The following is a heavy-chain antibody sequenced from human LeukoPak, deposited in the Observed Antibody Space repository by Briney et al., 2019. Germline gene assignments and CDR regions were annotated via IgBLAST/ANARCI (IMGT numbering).Heavy chain of an antibody. J-gene: IGHJ1*01. CDR1: GYTFSSYD. V-gene: IGHV1-8*01. D-gene: IGHD6-19*01. CDR2: MNPNSGNT. Sequence: ASVKVSCKASGYTFSSYDINWVRQATGQGLEWMGWMNPNSGNTGYAQKFQGRLNMTRNTSISTAYMELSSLRTEDTAVYYCARRVGSGWPVQHWGQGTLVTVSS. CDR3: ARRVGSGWPVQH.